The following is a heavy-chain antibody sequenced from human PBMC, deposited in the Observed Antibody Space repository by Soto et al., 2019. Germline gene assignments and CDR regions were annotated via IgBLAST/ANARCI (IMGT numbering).Heavy chain of an antibody. CDR2: LYDLDGS. J-gene: IGHJ3*01. V-gene: IGHV3-53*01. Sequence: PGGSLRLSCAAFGLTISGKKYVAWVRQAPGKGLEWVSALYDLDGSFYADSVKGRFTTSSDSSKTTVYLQMNDLRPDDTAVYYCATWHEREHAYDVWGQGTTVTVSS. CDR3: ATWHEREHAYDV. D-gene: IGHD1-1*01. CDR1: GLTISGKKY.